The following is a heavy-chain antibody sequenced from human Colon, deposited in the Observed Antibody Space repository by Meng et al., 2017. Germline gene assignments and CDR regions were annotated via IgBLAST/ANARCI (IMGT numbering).Heavy chain of an antibody. Sequence: QVQRQESGPGLVKPAQTLSLTCTVSGDSIRSGSYYWSWVRQPAGKGLEWIGRVHNSGSTNYNPSLKSRVTISVDKSKNEVSLELTSVTAADTATYYCARAVYDSSGYFSYYFDYWGQGTLVTVSS. D-gene: IGHD3-22*01. CDR3: ARAVYDSSGYFSYYFDY. J-gene: IGHJ4*02. V-gene: IGHV4-61*02. CDR2: VHNSGST. CDR1: GDSIRSGSYY.